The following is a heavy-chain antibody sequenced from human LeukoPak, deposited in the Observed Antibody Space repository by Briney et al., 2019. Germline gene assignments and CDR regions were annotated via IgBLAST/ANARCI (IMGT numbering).Heavy chain of an antibody. CDR1: GGSISSYY. J-gene: IGHJ3*02. D-gene: IGHD1-26*01. CDR2: IYYSGST. CDR3: ARDRSGSYYRGNSDDAFDI. Sequence: PSETLSLTCTVSGGSISSYYWSWIRQPPGKGLEWIGYIYYSGSTNYNPSLKSRVTISADTSKNQFSLKLSSVTAADTAVYYCARDRSGSYYRGNSDDAFDIWGQGTMVTVSS. V-gene: IGHV4-59*12.